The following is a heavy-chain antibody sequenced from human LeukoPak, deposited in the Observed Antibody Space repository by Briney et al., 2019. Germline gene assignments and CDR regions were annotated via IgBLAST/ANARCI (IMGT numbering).Heavy chain of an antibody. V-gene: IGHV3-9*01. J-gene: IGHJ3*02. Sequence: GGSLRLSCAASGFTFDDYAMHWVRQAPGKGLEWVSGINWNSGSMVYADSVKGRFTISRDNAKNSLYLQMNSLRAEDTALYYCTKGNWGSAFDIWGQGTMVTVSS. CDR1: GFTFDDYA. CDR2: INWNSGSM. D-gene: IGHD3-16*01. CDR3: TKGNWGSAFDI.